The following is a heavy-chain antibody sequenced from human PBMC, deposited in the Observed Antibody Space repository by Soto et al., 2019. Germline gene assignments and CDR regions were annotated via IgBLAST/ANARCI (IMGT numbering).Heavy chain of an antibody. CDR3: AMWGCSGGSCYPFYYYGMDV. CDR1: GGTYNSYT. J-gene: IGHJ6*02. Sequence: PSVEVSCTASGGTYNSYTIIWVRQAPEQGLEWMGRIIPILGIANYAQKFQGRVTITADKSTSTAYMELSSLRSEETAVYYCAMWGCSGGSCYPFYYYGMDVWGQGTTVTVSS. CDR2: IIPILGIA. V-gene: IGHV1-69*02. D-gene: IGHD2-15*01.